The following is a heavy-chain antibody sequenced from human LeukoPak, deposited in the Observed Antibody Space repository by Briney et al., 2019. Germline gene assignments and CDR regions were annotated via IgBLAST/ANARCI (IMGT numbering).Heavy chain of an antibody. V-gene: IGHV3-48*04. CDR1: GYTFSGYS. J-gene: IGHJ4*02. CDR3: ARDLGGDGIYYTHDS. Sequence: GGSLRLSCAASGYTFSGYSMNWVRQAPGKGREWVSYISSSGSAIYYADSVKGRFTISRDNAKKSLYLQMNSLRADDTAVYYCARDLGGDGIYYTHDSWGQGALVTVSS. CDR2: ISSSGSAI. D-gene: IGHD1-26*01.